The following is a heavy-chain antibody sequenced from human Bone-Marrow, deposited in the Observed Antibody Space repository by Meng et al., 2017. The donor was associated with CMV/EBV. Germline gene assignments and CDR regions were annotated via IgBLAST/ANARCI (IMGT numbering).Heavy chain of an antibody. V-gene: IGHV3-23*01. Sequence: SGFTFREFAMPWVRQTPDRGLEWVASIGGGDDARYYGASVKGRFSISRDNSRNTVSLQMNSLRVDDTAVYYCAKDGVSRNSNWDYFDPWGQGTLVTVSS. J-gene: IGHJ5*02. CDR3: AKDGVSRNSNWDYFDP. D-gene: IGHD1-7*01. CDR2: IGGGDDAR. CDR1: GFTFREFA.